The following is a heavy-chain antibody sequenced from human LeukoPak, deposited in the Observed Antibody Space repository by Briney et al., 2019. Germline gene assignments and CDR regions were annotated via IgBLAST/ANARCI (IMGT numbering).Heavy chain of an antibody. CDR1: GYTFTSYD. CDR2: MNPNSGNT. V-gene: IGHV1-8*01. Sequence: ASVKVSCKASGYTFTSYDINWLRQATGQGLEWMGWMNPNSGNTGYAQKFQGRVTMTRNTSISTAYMELSSLRSEDTAVYYCARVPPRSPWGSGSFFVDYWGQGTLVTVSS. D-gene: IGHD3-10*01. CDR3: ARVPPRSPWGSGSFFVDY. J-gene: IGHJ4*02.